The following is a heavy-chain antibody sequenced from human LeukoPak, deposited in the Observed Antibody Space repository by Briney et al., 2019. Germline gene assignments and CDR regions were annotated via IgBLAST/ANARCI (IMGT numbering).Heavy chain of an antibody. V-gene: IGHV4-59*01. D-gene: IGHD5-12*01. CDR1: GGSISSYY. CDR3: ARETNDSGYDSSSGSYFDY. Sequence: SETLSLTCTVSGGSISSYYWSWIRQPPGKRLEWIGYIYYSGSTNYNPSLKSRVTISVDTSKNQFSLKLSSVTAADTAVYYCARETNDSGYDSSSGSYFDYWGQGTLVTVSS. J-gene: IGHJ4*02. CDR2: IYYSGST.